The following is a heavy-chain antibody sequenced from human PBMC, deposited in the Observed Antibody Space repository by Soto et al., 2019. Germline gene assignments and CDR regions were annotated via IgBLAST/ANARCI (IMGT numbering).Heavy chain of an antibody. J-gene: IGHJ6*02. CDR2: IIPIFGTG. Sequence: QVQLVQSGAEVKKPGSSVKVSCKASGGTFSSYAISWVRQAPGQGLEWMGGIIPIFGTGNYAQKFQGRVTITADESTSTAFMELSSLRSEDTAVYYCVRHVPAAGYYYGMDVWGQGTTVTVSS. CDR1: GGTFSSYA. D-gene: IGHD2-2*01. V-gene: IGHV1-69*12. CDR3: VRHVPAAGYYYGMDV.